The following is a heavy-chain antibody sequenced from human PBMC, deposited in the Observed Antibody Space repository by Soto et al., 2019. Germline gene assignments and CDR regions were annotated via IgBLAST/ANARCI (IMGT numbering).Heavy chain of an antibody. CDR3: ARESSCSSTSCYYWDYFDY. CDR2: ISSSSYI. CDR1: GFTFSSYS. Sequence: GGSLRLSCAASGFTFSSYSMNWVRQAPGKGLEWVSSISSSSYIYYADSVKGRFTISRDNAKNSLYLQMNSLRAEDTAVYYCARESSCSSTSCYYWDYFDYWGQGTLVTVSS. V-gene: IGHV3-21*01. D-gene: IGHD2-2*01. J-gene: IGHJ4*02.